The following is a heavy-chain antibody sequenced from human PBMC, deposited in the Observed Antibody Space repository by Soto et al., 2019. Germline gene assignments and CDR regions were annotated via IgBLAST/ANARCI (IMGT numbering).Heavy chain of an antibody. D-gene: IGHD3-22*01. CDR2: IYYSGST. J-gene: IGHJ5*02. V-gene: IGHV4-31*03. CDR3: ARDYYDSSGYPFHWFDP. CDR1: GGSISSGGYY. Sequence: SETLSLTCTVSGGSISSGGYYWSWIRQHPGKGLEWIGYIYYSGSTYYNPSLKSRVTISVDTSKNQFSLKLSSVTAADTAVYYCARDYYDSSGYPFHWFDPWGQGTLVTVSS.